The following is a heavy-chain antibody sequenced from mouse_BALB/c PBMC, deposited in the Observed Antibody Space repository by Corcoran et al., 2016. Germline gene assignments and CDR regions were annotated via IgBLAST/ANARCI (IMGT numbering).Heavy chain of an antibody. D-gene: IGHD2-2*01. V-gene: IGHV1-22*01. J-gene: IGHJ2*01. CDR1: GYTFTEYT. Sequence: EVQLQQSGPDLVKPGASVKISCKTSGYTFTEYTMHWVKQSHGQSLEWIGTINPNNGGTSYNQKFKGKATLTVDKSSNTAYMELRSLTSEDSAVYFCARGGWVRQIDYWGQGTTLTVSS. CDR2: INPNNGGT. CDR3: ARGGWVRQIDY.